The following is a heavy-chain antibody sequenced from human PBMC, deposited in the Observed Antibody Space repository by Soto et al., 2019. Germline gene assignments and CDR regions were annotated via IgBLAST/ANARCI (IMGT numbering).Heavy chain of an antibody. J-gene: IGHJ4*02. CDR1: GFTFSSYS. D-gene: IGHD3-3*01. V-gene: IGHV3-48*04. CDR2: ISSSSSTI. CDR3: SRGFFRPPSTPNSDY. Sequence: GGSLRLSCAASGFTFSSYSMNWVRQAPGKGLEWVSYISSSSSTIYYADSVKGRFTISRDNAKNSLYLQMNSLRVEDTAMYYCSRGFFRPPSTPNSDYWGLGTLVTVSS.